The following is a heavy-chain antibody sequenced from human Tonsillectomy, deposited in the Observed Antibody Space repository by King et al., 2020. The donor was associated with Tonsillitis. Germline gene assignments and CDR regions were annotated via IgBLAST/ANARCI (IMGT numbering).Heavy chain of an antibody. J-gene: IGHJ5*02. CDR1: GFMFSRSW. CDR3: LSGGYFSS. V-gene: IGHV3-7*03. Sequence: VQLVESGGGLVQPGGSLRLSCAASGFMFSRSWMGWVRQAPGKGLDWVASINEAGGDKYYADSVKGRFTISRDNAKNSLFLQMNTLRAEDSAVYYCLSGGYFSSWGEGTLVTVSA. D-gene: IGHD3-16*01. CDR2: INEAGGDK.